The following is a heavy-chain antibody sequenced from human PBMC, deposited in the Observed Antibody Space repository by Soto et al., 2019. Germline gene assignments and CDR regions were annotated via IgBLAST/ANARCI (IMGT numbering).Heavy chain of an antibody. Sequence: QITLKESGPTLVRPTQTLTLTCTFSGFSLSTATVGVAWFRQPPGKALEWVAVIYWDGDKRYSPTLSSRVTITKDTSRNQVILTMTNMDPVDTGKYFCAHLVITYGGVVAGDAFDIWGPGTMVTVSS. CDR2: IYWDGDK. D-gene: IGHD3-16*02. V-gene: IGHV2-5*02. J-gene: IGHJ3*02. CDR3: AHLVITYGGVVAGDAFDI. CDR1: GFSLSTATVG.